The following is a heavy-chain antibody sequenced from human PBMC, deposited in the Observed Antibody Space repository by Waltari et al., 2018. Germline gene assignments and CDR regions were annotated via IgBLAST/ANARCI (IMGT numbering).Heavy chain of an antibody. D-gene: IGHD3-10*01. Sequence: EVQLVESGGGLAKPGGSLRLSCVASGFSFSNGWMSWVRQAPGEGLEGVGRIEANKEGGATNYAAPGKGRFIISRDDSKNTLYLQLTGLTSEDTAVYFCATSNHDGSGISFDYWGQGTLVAVSS. CDR1: GFSFSNGW. V-gene: IGHV3-15*04. CDR2: IEANKEGGAT. CDR3: ATSNHDGSGISFDY. J-gene: IGHJ4*02.